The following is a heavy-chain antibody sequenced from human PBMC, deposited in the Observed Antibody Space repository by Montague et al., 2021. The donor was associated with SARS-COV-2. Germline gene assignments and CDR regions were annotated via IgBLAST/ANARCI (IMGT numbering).Heavy chain of an antibody. CDR2: IRQDGSDK. J-gene: IGHJ5*02. V-gene: IGHV3-7*01. CDR3: TRDRDYGDYLNWFNP. Sequence: SLRLSCAASGFTISSYWMSWVRQAPGKGLEWVANIRQDGSDKYYLDSVGGRFTIFRDNAKNSLYLQMNSLTAEDTGVYYCTRDRDYGDYLNWFNPWGQGTLVTVSS. D-gene: IGHD4-17*01. CDR1: GFTISSYW.